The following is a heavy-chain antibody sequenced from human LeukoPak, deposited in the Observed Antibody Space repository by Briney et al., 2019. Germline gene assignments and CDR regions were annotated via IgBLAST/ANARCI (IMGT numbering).Heavy chain of an antibody. V-gene: IGHV5-51*01. CDR1: GYGFTNYW. CDR3: AREGRGEGSYSY. Sequence: GESLKISCKTSGYGFTNYWIAWVRQLPGKGLEWMGIIHAGDSDTRYSPSFQGQVTISVDKSITTAYLQWRSLKASDSAMYYCAREGRGEGSYSYWGQGTLVTVS. CDR2: IHAGDSDT. D-gene: IGHD1-26*01. J-gene: IGHJ4*02.